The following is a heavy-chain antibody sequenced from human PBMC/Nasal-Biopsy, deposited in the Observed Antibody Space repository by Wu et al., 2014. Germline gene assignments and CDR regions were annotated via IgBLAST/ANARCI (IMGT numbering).Heavy chain of an antibody. CDR2: IIPFLGRP. D-gene: IGHD6-6*01. V-gene: IGHV1-69*10. Sequence: VKVSCKASGSTFSSYAISWVRQAPGQGLEWMGGIIPFLGRPHYAQRFQGSVKITADTSTSTVFMEMSSLRSEDTAVYYCAKEYSRPSRSKSYYYGLDVWGQGTTVTVSS. CDR3: AKEYSRPSRSKSYYYGLDV. J-gene: IGHJ6*02. CDR1: GSTFSSYA.